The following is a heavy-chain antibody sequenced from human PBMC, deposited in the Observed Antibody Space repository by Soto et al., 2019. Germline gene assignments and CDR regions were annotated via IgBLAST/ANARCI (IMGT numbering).Heavy chain of an antibody. CDR3: ARRRRKLGYCSSTSCYIMDV. D-gene: IGHD2-2*02. CDR2: MNPNSGNT. Sequence: GASVKVSWKASGYTFTSYDINWVRQATGQGLEWMGWMNPNSGNTGYAQKFQGRVTMTRNTSISTAYMELSSLRSEDTAVYYCARRRRKLGYCSSTSCYIMDVWGQGTTVTVSS. CDR1: GYTFTSYD. J-gene: IGHJ6*02. V-gene: IGHV1-8*01.